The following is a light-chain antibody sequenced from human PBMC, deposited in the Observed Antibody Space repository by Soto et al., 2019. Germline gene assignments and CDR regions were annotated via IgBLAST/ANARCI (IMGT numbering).Light chain of an antibody. J-gene: IGKJ5*01. Sequence: DIQMTQSPSSLSASVGDRVTITCQARQDIRNYLTWYQQKPGKAPKFLIYDASNLERGVPSRFSGSGSGTDFTFTISSLQPEDIGTYYCQQYDNLAFTFGQGTRLEI. CDR3: QQYDNLAFT. CDR2: DAS. CDR1: QDIRNY. V-gene: IGKV1-33*01.